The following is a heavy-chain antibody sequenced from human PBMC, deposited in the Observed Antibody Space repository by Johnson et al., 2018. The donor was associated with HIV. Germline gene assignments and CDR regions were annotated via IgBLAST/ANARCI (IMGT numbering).Heavy chain of an antibody. CDR2: VWSDGINK. Sequence: QVQLVESGGGVVQPGRSLRLSCAASGFTFSSYGMHWVRQAPGKGLEWVAVVWSDGINKYYADSVRGRFTISRDNSKKTLYLQMNSLRAEDTAVYYCARDFIAPELGDAFDSWGQGTMVTVSS. D-gene: IGHD6-25*01. CDR3: ARDFIAPELGDAFDS. V-gene: IGHV3-33*01. J-gene: IGHJ3*02. CDR1: GFTFSSYG.